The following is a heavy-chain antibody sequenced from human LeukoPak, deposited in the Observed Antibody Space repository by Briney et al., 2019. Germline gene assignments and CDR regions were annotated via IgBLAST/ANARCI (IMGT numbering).Heavy chain of an antibody. CDR1: GFTFNTYT. D-gene: IGHD3-10*01. J-gene: IGHJ4*02. V-gene: IGHV3-30*04. Sequence: PGGSLRLSCEASGFTFNTYTIHWVRQAPGKGLEWVAVISFDGTGAYYTDSVKGRFTISRDNSKNTLYLQMNSLRAEDTAVYYCAKDRGIISDYWGQGTLVTVSS. CDR2: ISFDGTGA. CDR3: AKDRGIISDY.